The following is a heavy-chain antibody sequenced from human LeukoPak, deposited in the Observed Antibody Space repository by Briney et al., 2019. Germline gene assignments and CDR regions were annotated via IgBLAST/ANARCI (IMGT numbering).Heavy chain of an antibody. J-gene: IGHJ4*02. V-gene: IGHV1-69*13. CDR3: ARGYCSGGSCYWYFDY. Sequence: GASVKVSCKASGGTFSSYAISWVRQAPGQGLEWMGGIIPIFGTANYAQKFQGRVTITADESTSTAYMELSSLRSEDTAVYYCARGYCSGGSCYWYFDYWGQGTLVTVSS. CDR1: GGTFSSYA. CDR2: IIPIFGTA. D-gene: IGHD2-15*01.